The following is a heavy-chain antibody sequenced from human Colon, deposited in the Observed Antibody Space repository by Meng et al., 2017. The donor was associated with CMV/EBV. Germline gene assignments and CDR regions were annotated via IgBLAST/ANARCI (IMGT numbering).Heavy chain of an antibody. V-gene: IGHV4-61*01. CDR3: ARAGSQRTYYYYGMDV. J-gene: IGHJ6*02. CDR2: IYYSGST. Sequence: SETLSLTCTVSGGSVSSGSYYWSWIRQPPGKGLEWIGYIYYSGSTNYNPSLKSRVTISVDTSKNQFSLKLSSVTAADTAVYYCARAGSQRTYYYYGMDVWGQGTTVTVSS. D-gene: IGHD3-10*01. CDR1: GGSVSSGSYY.